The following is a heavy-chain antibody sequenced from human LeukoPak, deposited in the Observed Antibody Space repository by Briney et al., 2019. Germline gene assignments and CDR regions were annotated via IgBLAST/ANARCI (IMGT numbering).Heavy chain of an antibody. Sequence: RASVKVSCKASGYTFTSYDINWVRQATGQGLEWMGWMNPNSGNTGYAQKFQGRVTMTRNTSISTAYMELSSLRSEDTAVYYCARLMQYSSSWYRSYYYGMDVWGQGTTVTVSS. CDR1: GYTFTSYD. D-gene: IGHD6-13*01. J-gene: IGHJ6*02. CDR2: MNPNSGNT. V-gene: IGHV1-8*01. CDR3: ARLMQYSSSWYRSYYYGMDV.